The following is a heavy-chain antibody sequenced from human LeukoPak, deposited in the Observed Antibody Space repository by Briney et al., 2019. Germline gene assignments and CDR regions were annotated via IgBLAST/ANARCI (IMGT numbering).Heavy chain of an antibody. Sequence: ASVKVSCKASGYTFTRFYMHWVRQAPGQGLEWMGIINPSGGSTSYTQKFQGRATMTRDTSTTTVYMELSSLRSEDTAVYYCARHPPRPYSSSWYYFDNWGQGTLVTVSS. CDR3: ARHPPRPYSSSWYYFDN. J-gene: IGHJ4*02. D-gene: IGHD6-13*01. CDR1: GYTFTRFY. V-gene: IGHV1-46*01. CDR2: INPSGGST.